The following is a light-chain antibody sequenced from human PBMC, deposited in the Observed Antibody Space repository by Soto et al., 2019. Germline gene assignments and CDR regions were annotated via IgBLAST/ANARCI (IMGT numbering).Light chain of an antibody. V-gene: IGLV2-14*01. CDR1: SSEVGGYNY. J-gene: IGLJ1*01. Sequence: LTQPASVSGSPGQSITISCTGTSSEVGGYNYVSWHQQHPGKAPKLLIYDVSSRPSGVSNRFSASKSGNTASLTISGLQAEDEADYYCSSYTSSITHVFGTGTKVTVL. CDR2: DVS. CDR3: SSYTSSITHV.